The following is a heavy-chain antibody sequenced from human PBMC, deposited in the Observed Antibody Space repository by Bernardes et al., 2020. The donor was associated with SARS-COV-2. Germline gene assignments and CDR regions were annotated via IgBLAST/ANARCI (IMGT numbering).Heavy chain of an antibody. J-gene: IGHJ4*02. CDR2: IGGSGDST. CDR1: GFTFSSYA. Sequence: GGSLRLSCAASGFTFSSYAMNWVRQAPGKGLDWVSSIGGSGDSTYYADSVKGRFTISRDNFKNTLYLQMNSLRAEDTAVYYCAKGGVGELLAYNFDYWGQGSLVTVSS. V-gene: IGHV3-23*01. CDR3: AKGGVGELLAYNFDY. D-gene: IGHD3-10*01.